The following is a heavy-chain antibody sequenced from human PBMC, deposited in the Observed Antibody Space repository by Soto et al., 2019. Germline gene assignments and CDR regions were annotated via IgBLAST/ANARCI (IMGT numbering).Heavy chain of an antibody. CDR3: ARQLLAALDAFDI. CDR2: IYPGDSDT. CDR1: GYSFTSYW. D-gene: IGHD6-13*01. V-gene: IGHV5-51*01. J-gene: IGHJ3*02. Sequence: GESLKISCKGSGYSFTSYWIGWVRQMPGKGLEWMGIIYPGDSDTRYSPSFQGQVTISADKSISTAYLQWSSLKASDTAMYYCARQLLAALDAFDIWGQGTMVTVSS.